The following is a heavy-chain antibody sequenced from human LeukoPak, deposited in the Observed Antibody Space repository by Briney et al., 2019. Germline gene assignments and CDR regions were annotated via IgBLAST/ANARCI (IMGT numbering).Heavy chain of an antibody. CDR1: GYTFTSYD. Sequence: ASVKVSCKASGYTFTSYDINWVRQATGQGLEWMGWMNPNSGNTGYAQMFQGRVTMTRNTSISTAYMELSSLRSEDTAVYYCARLKYSSDWYEDYWGQGTLVTVSS. CDR3: ARLKYSSDWYEDY. V-gene: IGHV1-8*01. CDR2: MNPNSGNT. J-gene: IGHJ4*02. D-gene: IGHD6-19*01.